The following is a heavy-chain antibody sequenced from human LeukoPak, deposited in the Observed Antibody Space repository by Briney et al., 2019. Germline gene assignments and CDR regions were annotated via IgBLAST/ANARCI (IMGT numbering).Heavy chain of an antibody. CDR2: INHSGST. Sequence: SETLSLTCAVYGGSFSGYYWSWIRQPPGKGLEWIGEINHSGSTNYNPSLKSRVTISVDTSKNQFSLKLSSVTAADTAVYYCARVGGYCSGGSCYSSPYYYYMDVWGKGTTVTVSS. CDR3: ARVGGYCSGGSCYSSPYYYYMDV. J-gene: IGHJ6*03. D-gene: IGHD2-15*01. V-gene: IGHV4-34*01. CDR1: GGSFSGYY.